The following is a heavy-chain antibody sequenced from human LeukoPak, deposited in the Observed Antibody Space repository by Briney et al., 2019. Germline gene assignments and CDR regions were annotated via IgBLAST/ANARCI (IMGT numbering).Heavy chain of an antibody. Sequence: ASVKVSCKASGGTFSSYAISWVRQAPGQGLEWMGRIIPIFGTANYAQKFQGRVTITTDESTSTAYMELSSLRSEDTAVYYCARDRYSSSWTSPFDPWGQGTPVTVSS. CDR2: IIPIFGTA. D-gene: IGHD6-13*01. J-gene: IGHJ5*02. CDR3: ARDRYSSSWTSPFDP. V-gene: IGHV1-69*05. CDR1: GGTFSSYA.